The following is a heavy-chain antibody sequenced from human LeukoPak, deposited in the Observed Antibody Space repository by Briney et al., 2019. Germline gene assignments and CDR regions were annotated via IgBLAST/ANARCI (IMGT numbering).Heavy chain of an antibody. CDR2: ITVGGGT. Sequence: GGSLRLSCAASGFALSSYVMSWVRQAPGTGLEWVSTITVGGGTYYADSVKGRFTISRDNSKNTLFLQMNTLGAEDTALFYCAKSPAAPYYFDYWGQGTLVTVSS. CDR3: AKSPAAPYYFDY. J-gene: IGHJ4*02. CDR1: GFALSSYV. V-gene: IGHV3-23*01. D-gene: IGHD6-13*01.